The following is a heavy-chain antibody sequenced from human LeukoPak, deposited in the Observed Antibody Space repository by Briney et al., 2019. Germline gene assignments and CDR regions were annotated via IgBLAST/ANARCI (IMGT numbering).Heavy chain of an antibody. CDR3: TTFYHEYSPY. CDR2: IKSNADGGTP. V-gene: IGHV3-15*01. CDR1: GFRFMNDW. J-gene: IGHJ4*02. Sequence: GGSLRLSCAASGFRFMNDWMIWVRQAPGKGLEWVGRIKSNADGGTPDYAAPARGRFTISRDDSKNTLYLQMNSLKTEDTAVYYCTTFYHEYSPYWGRGTLVTVSS. D-gene: IGHD2/OR15-2a*01.